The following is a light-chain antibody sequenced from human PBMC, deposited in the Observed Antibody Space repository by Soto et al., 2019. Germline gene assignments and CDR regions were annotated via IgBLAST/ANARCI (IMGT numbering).Light chain of an antibody. CDR1: QTLSTNS. J-gene: IGKJ3*01. Sequence: EIVLTQSPGTLSLSPGERATLSCRASQTLSTNSLAWYQQRLGQTPRLLIYAASTRDTDIPDRFSGGGSGTDFTLTISRLEPEDFAVYYCQQYDDSPSFTFGPGTKVDIK. V-gene: IGKV3-20*01. CDR2: AAS. CDR3: QQYDDSPSFT.